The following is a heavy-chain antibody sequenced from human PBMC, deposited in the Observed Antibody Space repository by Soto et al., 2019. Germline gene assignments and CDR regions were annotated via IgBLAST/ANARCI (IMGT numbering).Heavy chain of an antibody. D-gene: IGHD2-15*01. CDR2: ISNRGDT. CDR1: GFIVIDTY. CDR3: AREPRYCRGGSCSITGDAFDI. J-gene: IGHJ3*02. V-gene: IGHV3-66*01. Sequence: ESGGGLVQPGGSLRLSGRASGFIVIDTYMNWVRQAPGKGLEWVSVISNRGDTHYADSVRGRFSLSKAIADNTLHLQMNNLRVEDTAVYYCAREPRYCRGGSCSITGDAFDIWGQGTMVTVSS.